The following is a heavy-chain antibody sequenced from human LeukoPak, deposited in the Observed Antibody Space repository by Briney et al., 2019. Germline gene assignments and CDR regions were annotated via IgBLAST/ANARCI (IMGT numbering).Heavy chain of an antibody. CDR2: IYTSGST. D-gene: IGHD3-3*01. V-gene: IGHV4-4*07. CDR1: GGSIGSYY. CDR3: ARDRYYDFWSGDNHYFDY. J-gene: IGHJ4*02. Sequence: PSETLSLTCTVSGGSIGSYYWSWIRQPAGKGLEWIGRIYTSGSTNYNPSLKSRVTMSVDTSKNQFSLKLSSVTAADTAVYYCARDRYYDFWSGDNHYFDYWGQGTLVTVSS.